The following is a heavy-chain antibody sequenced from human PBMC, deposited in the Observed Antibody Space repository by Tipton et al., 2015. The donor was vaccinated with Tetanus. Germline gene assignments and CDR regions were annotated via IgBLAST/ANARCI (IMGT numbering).Heavy chain of an antibody. CDR3: VRVPTVRYYYSYMDV. V-gene: IGHV1-8*01. Sequence: QSGAEVKKPGASVKVSCKASGYTFTSHDINWVRQTTGQGLEWMGWMNPNSGKTGYAQKFQGRVAMTRDTSISTAYMELSSLRSEDTAVYYCVRVPTVRYYYSYMDVWGRGTTVTVSS. CDR2: MNPNSGKT. J-gene: IGHJ6*03. CDR1: GYTFTSHD.